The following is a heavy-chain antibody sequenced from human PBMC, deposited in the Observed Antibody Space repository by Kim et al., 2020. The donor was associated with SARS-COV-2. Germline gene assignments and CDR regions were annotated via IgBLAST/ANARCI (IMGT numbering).Heavy chain of an antibody. CDR3: ARDGADGDYVGWFDP. J-gene: IGHJ5*02. D-gene: IGHD4-17*01. V-gene: IGHV3-66*01. Sequence: DCVKGRFTISRDNAKNTLYLQMNSLRAEDTAVYYCARDGADGDYVGWFDPWGQGTLVTVSS.